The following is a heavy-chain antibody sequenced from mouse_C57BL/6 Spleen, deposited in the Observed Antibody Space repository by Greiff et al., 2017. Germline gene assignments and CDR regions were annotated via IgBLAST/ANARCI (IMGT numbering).Heavy chain of an antibody. D-gene: IGHD2-12*01. J-gene: IGHJ2*01. V-gene: IGHV3-6*01. CDR1: GYSITSGYY. CDR3: ARGRRGFDY. Sequence: EVQLVESGPGLVKPSQSLSLTCSVTGYSITSGYYWNWIRQFPGNKLEWMGYISYDGSNNYNPSLKNRISITRDTSKNQFFLKLNSVTTEDTATYYCARGRRGFDYWGQGTTLTVSS. CDR2: ISYDGSN.